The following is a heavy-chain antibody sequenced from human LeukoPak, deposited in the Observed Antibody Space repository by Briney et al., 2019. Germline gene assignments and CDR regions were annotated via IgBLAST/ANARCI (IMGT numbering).Heavy chain of an antibody. CDR2: ISAYNGNT. Sequence: ASVKVSCKASGYTFTSYGISWVRQAPGQGLEWMGWISAYNGNTNYAQKLQGRVTMTTDTSTSTAYMELRSLRSDDTAVYYCARGGHVLRYFDWSLWYGSNPTQFDYWGQGTLVTVSS. CDR3: ARGGHVLRYFDWSLWYGSNPTQFDY. CDR1: GYTFTSYG. D-gene: IGHD3-9*01. J-gene: IGHJ4*02. V-gene: IGHV1-18*01.